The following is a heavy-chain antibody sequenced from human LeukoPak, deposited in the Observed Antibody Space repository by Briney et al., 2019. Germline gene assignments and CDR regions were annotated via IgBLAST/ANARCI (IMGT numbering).Heavy chain of an antibody. D-gene: IGHD6-13*01. CDR3: ALPGYSSSRTLDY. Sequence: GGSLRLSCAASGFTFSSYSLNWVRQAPGKGLEWVSSISSSSSYIYYADSVKGRFTISRDNAKNSLYLQMNSLRAEDTAVYYCALPGYSSSRTLDYWGQGTLVTVSS. CDR2: ISSSSSYI. J-gene: IGHJ4*02. CDR1: GFTFSSYS. V-gene: IGHV3-21*01.